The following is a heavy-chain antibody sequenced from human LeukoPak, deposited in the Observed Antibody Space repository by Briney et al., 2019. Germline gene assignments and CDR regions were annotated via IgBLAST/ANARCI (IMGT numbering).Heavy chain of an antibody. D-gene: IGHD3-22*01. CDR3: AKVSPNYYVSSGYYSD. CDR1: GFTFSSYS. CDR2: ISGSGGST. J-gene: IGHJ4*02. Sequence: GGSLRLSCAASGFTFSSYSMNWVRQAPGKGLEWVSAISGSGGSTYYADSVKGRFTISRDNSKNTLYLQMNSLRAEDTAVYYCAKVSPNYYVSSGYYSDWGQGTLVTVSS. V-gene: IGHV3-23*01.